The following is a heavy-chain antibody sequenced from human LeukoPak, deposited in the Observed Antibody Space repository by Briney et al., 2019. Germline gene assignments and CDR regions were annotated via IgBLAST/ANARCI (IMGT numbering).Heavy chain of an antibody. D-gene: IGHD6-19*01. CDR1: GGSFNSSTYY. CDR3: ASQPVKYNGGWYFGGSSYYYDYMDV. CDR2: ISHSGGT. J-gene: IGHJ6*03. Sequence: SETLCLTCTVSGGSFNSSTYYWGWVRQSPGKGLEWIGSISHSGGTYYNPYLESRISISKDTYNNQCSLSLNSVTAADTAVYYCASQPVKYNGGWYFGGSSYYYDYMDVWGKGTMVTISS. V-gene: IGHV4-39*01.